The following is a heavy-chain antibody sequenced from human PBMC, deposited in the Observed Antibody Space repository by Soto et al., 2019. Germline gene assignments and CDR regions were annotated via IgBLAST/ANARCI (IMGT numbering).Heavy chain of an antibody. V-gene: IGHV2-5*02. J-gene: IGHJ4*02. CDR2: IYWDDEK. D-gene: IGHD3-10*01. CDR1: EFSLTTSGEA. CDR3: AYVFMVRGVSYFDY. Sequence: QITLKESGPPLVNPTQTLTLTCTFSEFSLTTSGEAVGWIRQPPGEALEWLALIYWDDEKRYSPSLNNRLTITKDTSRNQVVLTLTNMDPVETATYYCAYVFMVRGVSYFDYWGQGTLVTVSS.